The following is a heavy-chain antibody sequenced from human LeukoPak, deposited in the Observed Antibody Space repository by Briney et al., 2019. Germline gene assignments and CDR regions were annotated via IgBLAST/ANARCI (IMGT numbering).Heavy chain of an antibody. CDR2: ISPSSGGT. J-gene: IGHJ4*02. V-gene: IGHV1-2*02. Sequence: ASVKVSCKGSGYTFSGYYIHWGRQPPGQGLEWMGWISPSSGGTNYAQKFQGRVIMTRDTSIGTAYMELSRLTSDDTAVYYCASPKYGDFYFDYWGQGTLVTVAS. CDR3: ASPKYGDFYFDY. D-gene: IGHD2-21*02. CDR1: GYTFSGYY.